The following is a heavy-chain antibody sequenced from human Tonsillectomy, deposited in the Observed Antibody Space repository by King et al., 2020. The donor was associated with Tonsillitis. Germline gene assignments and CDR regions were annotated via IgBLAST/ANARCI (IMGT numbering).Heavy chain of an antibody. CDR1: GGSISSYY. CDR3: AREDDSSGYALDG. V-gene: IGHV4-59*01. J-gene: IGHJ4*02. Sequence: QLQESGPGLVKPSETLSLTCTVSGGSISSYYWSWIRQPPGKGLEWIGYIYYSGSTNYNPSLKSRVTISVDTAKNQFSLKLSSVTAADTGVYYCAREDDSSGYALDGWGQGTLVTVSS. D-gene: IGHD3-22*01. CDR2: IYYSGST.